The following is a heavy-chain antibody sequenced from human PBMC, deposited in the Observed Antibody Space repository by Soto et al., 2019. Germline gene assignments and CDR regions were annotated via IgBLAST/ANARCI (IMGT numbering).Heavy chain of an antibody. J-gene: IGHJ5*02. V-gene: IGHV1-18*01. Sequence: ASVKVSCRASGYTFTTYGISWVRQAPGQGLEWMGWISAYNGNTNYAQKLQDRVTMTTDTSTSTAYMELRSLRSDDTAVYYCARDLIAVRPGWFDPWGQGTLVTVSS. D-gene: IGHD6-6*01. CDR2: ISAYNGNT. CDR3: ARDLIAVRPGWFDP. CDR1: GYTFTTYG.